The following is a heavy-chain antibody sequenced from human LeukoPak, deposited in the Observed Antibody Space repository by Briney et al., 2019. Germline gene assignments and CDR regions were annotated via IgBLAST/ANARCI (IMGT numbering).Heavy chain of an antibody. J-gene: IGHJ6*03. V-gene: IGHV4-61*02. CDR2: IYTSGST. CDR3: ATTAAAGDRPYYYYYMDV. CDR1: GGSISSGSYY. D-gene: IGHD6-13*01. Sequence: SETLSLTCTVSGGSISSGSYYWSWIRQPAGKGLEWIGRIYTSGSTHYNPSLKSRVTISVDTSKNQFSLKLSSVTAADTAVYYCATTAAAGDRPYYYYYMDVWGKGTTVTVSS.